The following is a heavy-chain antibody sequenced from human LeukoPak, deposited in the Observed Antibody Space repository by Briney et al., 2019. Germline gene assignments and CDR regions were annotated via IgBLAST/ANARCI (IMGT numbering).Heavy chain of an antibody. Sequence: SETLSLTCAVSGGSISSSNWWSWVRQPPGKGLEWIGEIYHSGSTNYNPSLKSRVTISVDKSKNQFSLKLSSVTAADTAVYYCARGSIAVAGTNFDYWGQGTLVTVSS. CDR2: IYHSGST. CDR1: GGSISSSNW. D-gene: IGHD6-19*01. V-gene: IGHV4-4*02. J-gene: IGHJ4*02. CDR3: ARGSIAVAGTNFDY.